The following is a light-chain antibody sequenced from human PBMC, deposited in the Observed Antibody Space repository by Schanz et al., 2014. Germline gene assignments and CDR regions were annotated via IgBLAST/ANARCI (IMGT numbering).Light chain of an antibody. CDR3: SSYTSSSTL. CDR2: EAT. J-gene: IGLJ2*01. CDR1: SSDVGGSKY. V-gene: IGLV2-14*01. Sequence: QSALTQPASVSGSPGQSITISCTGTSSDVGGSKYVSWYQQHPGKAPKLIIYEATNRPSGVPDRFSGSKSGNTASLTVSGLQSEDEADYYCSSYTSSSTLFGGGTKLTVL.